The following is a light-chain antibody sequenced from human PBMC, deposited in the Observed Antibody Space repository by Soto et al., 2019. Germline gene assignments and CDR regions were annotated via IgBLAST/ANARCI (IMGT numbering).Light chain of an antibody. CDR3: QQYGRSRWT. V-gene: IGKV3-20*01. CDR1: QSVSGSY. CDR2: GAS. J-gene: IGKJ1*01. Sequence: IVLTQSPGTLSLSPGERATLSCRASQSVSGSYLAWYQQKPGQAPRLLIYGASSRASGTPDRFSGSGSGTDFTLTISRLEPEDFAVYHCQQYGRSRWTFGQGTKVEIK.